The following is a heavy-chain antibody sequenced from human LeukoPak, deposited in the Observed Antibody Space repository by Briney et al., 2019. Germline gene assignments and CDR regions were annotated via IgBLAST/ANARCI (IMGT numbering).Heavy chain of an antibody. CDR1: GYTFTGYY. V-gene: IGHV1-2*02. D-gene: IGHD3-16*02. CDR3: ARERRWDLGELSLGAFDI. J-gene: IGHJ3*02. CDR2: INPNSGGT. Sequence: ASVKVSCKASGYTFTGYYMHWVRQAPGRGLEWMGWINPNSGGTNYAQKFQGRVTMTRDTSISTAYMELSRLRSDDTAVYYCARERRWDLGELSLGAFDIWGQGTMVTVSS.